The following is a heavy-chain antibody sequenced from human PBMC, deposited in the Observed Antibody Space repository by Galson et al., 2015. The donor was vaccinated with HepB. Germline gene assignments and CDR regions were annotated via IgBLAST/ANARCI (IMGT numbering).Heavy chain of an antibody. CDR2: IRSKAYGGTT. CDR3: TRELDYDSSGYYYGADY. J-gene: IGHJ4*02. D-gene: IGHD3-22*01. V-gene: IGHV3-49*04. CDR1: GFTFGDYA. Sequence: SLRLSCAASGFTFGDYAMSWVRQAPGKGLEWVGFIRSKAYGGTTEYAASVKGRFTTSRDDSKSIAYLQMNSLKTEDTAVYYCTRELDYDSSGYYYGADYWGQGTLVTVSS.